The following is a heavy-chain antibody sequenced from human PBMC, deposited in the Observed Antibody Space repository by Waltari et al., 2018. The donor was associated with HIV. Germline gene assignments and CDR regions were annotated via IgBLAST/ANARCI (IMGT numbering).Heavy chain of an antibody. V-gene: IGHV3-33*01. D-gene: IGHD2-2*01. CDR1: GFNFSCYA. CDR2: IWHDANNQ. Sequence: VQLVASGGGVVQPGKSLRLSFAASGFNFSCYAMHWVRQAPGKGLEWVAVIWHDANNQYYADSVQGRFTISRDNSKNTLYLQMNSLRAEDTALYYCARDSPAFSRGTEELDYWGQGTLVTVSS. CDR3: ARDSPAFSRGTEELDY. J-gene: IGHJ4*02.